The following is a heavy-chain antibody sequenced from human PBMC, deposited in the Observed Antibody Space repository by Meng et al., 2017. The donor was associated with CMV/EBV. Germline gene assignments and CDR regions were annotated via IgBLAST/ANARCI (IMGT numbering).Heavy chain of an antibody. J-gene: IGHJ4*02. CDR3: ARSGDGYNSMDY. CDR1: GGSISSGGYY. D-gene: IGHD5-24*01. V-gene: IGHV4-31*02. CDR2: IYYSGST. Sequence: GSGGSISSGGYYWSGIRQHPGKGLKWIGNIYYSGSTYYNPSLKSRVTISVDTSKNQFSLKLSSVTAADTAVYYCARSGDGYNSMDYWGQGTLVTVSS.